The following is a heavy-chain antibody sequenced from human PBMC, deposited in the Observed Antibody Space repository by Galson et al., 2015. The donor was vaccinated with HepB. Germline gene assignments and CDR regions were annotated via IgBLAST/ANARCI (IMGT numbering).Heavy chain of an antibody. V-gene: IGHV3-23*01. CDR2: ISGSGGST. CDR3: AKGYCTNGVCSPDY. D-gene: IGHD2-8*01. Sequence: CAASGFTFSSYAMSWVRQAPGKGLEWVSAISGSGGSTYYADSVKGRFTISRDNSKNTLYLQMNSLRAEDTAIYYCAKGYCTNGVCSPDYWGQGTLVTVSS. CDR1: GFTFSSYA. J-gene: IGHJ4*02.